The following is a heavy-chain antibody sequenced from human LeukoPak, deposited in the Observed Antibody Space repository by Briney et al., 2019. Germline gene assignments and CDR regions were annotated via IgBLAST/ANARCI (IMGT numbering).Heavy chain of an antibody. Sequence: GGSLRLSCAASGFTFSSYDMHWVRQATGKDLEWVSAIGTAGDTYYPGSVKGRFTISRENAKNSLYLQMNSLRAGDTAVYYCARARGIQGPGSYRGAFDIWGQGTMVTVSS. CDR2: IGTAGDT. CDR1: GFTFSSYD. CDR3: ARARGIQGPGSYRGAFDI. D-gene: IGHD3-10*01. V-gene: IGHV3-13*01. J-gene: IGHJ3*02.